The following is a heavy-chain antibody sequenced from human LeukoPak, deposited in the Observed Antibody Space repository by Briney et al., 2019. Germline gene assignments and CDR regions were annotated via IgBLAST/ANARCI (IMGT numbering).Heavy chain of an antibody. D-gene: IGHD6-13*01. V-gene: IGHV4-34*01. Sequence: PSETLSLTCAVYGGSFSGYYWSWIRQPPGKGLEWIGEINHSGSTNYNPSLKSRDTISVDTSKNQFSRKLSAVTAAVRAVYYCARGRQQLVRGQAFDYWGQGTLVTVHS. CDR2: INHSGST. J-gene: IGHJ4*02. CDR1: GGSFSGYY. CDR3: ARGRQQLVRGQAFDY.